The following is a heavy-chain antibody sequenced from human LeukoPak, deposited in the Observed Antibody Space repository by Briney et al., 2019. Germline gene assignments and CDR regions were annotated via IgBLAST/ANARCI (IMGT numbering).Heavy chain of an antibody. D-gene: IGHD6-13*01. CDR2: IDPNSGGT. CDR1: GYTFTDYY. V-gene: IGHV1-2*02. Sequence: SVKVSCKASGYTFTDYYIHGLRQAPGQGLEWMDWIDPNSGGTNYPQKFQGRVTMTRDTSLRRAYMDLSRRSYDDTAVYYCSRQKAAAGHFDYWGQGTLVTVSS. J-gene: IGHJ4*02. CDR3: SRQKAAAGHFDY.